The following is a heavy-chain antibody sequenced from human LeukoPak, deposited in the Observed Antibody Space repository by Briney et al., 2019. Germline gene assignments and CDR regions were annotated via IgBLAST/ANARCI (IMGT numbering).Heavy chain of an antibody. V-gene: IGHV3-53*01. CDR3: ARDGESEIDY. J-gene: IGHJ4*02. CDR1: GFIVSSNY. CDR2: IYGGGST. Sequence: GGSLRLSCTASGFIVSSNYMSWVRQAPGKGLEWVSVIYGGGSTYYADSVKGRFTISRDNSKNTLYLQMNSLRVEDTAMYYCARDGESEIDYWGQGTLVTVSS.